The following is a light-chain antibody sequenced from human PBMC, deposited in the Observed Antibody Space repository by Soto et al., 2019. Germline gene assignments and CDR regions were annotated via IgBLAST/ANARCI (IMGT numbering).Light chain of an antibody. CDR3: GQFVSSPPRT. CDR1: QSVGDTF. J-gene: IGKJ1*01. V-gene: IGKV3-20*01. CDR2: GVS. Sequence: EIVLTQSPGTLSLSPGEKATLSCRASQSVGDTFLSWYQQKPGLAPRLLIYGVSNRTTGIPDRFSGSGSGTDFLLTIRRLGPEDFALYYCGQFVSSPPRTFGQGTKVEIK.